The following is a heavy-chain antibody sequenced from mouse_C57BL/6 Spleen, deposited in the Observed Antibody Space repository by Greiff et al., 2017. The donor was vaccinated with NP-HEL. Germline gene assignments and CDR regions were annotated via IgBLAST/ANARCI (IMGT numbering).Heavy chain of an antibody. CDR1: GYAFTSYS. V-gene: IGHV1-54*01. Sequence: QVQLQQSGAELVRPGTSVKLSCKASGYAFTSYSMSWVKQRPGQGLEWIGVISPGSGDTNYKEKFKGKATLTADKSSSTAYMQLSSLTSEDSAVYFCARSIYYDYEFAYWGQGTMVTVSA. CDR2: ISPGSGDT. CDR3: ARSIYYDYEFAY. J-gene: IGHJ3*01. D-gene: IGHD2-4*01.